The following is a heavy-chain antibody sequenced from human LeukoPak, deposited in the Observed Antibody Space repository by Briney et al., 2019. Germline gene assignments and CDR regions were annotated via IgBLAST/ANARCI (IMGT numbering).Heavy chain of an antibody. Sequence: PETLSLTCTVSGGSIRSYYWSWIRQPPGKGLEWIGYIYYSGSTNYNPSLKSRVTISVDTSKNQFSLKLSSVTAADTAVYYCAREVAAAGDPDAFDIWGQGTMVTVSS. D-gene: IGHD6-13*01. CDR2: IYYSGST. J-gene: IGHJ3*02. CDR1: GGSIRSYY. V-gene: IGHV4-59*01. CDR3: AREVAAAGDPDAFDI.